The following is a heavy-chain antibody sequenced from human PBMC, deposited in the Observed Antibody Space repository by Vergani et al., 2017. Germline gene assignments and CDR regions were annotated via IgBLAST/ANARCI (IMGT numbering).Heavy chain of an antibody. CDR1: GGSFSGYY. CDR3: ASGTARGYSYGYPRDWFDP. J-gene: IGHJ5*02. D-gene: IGHD5-18*01. V-gene: IGHV4-34*01. CDR2: INHSGST. Sequence: QVQLQQWGAGLLKPSETLSLTCAVYGGSFSGYYWSWIRQPPGKGLEWIGEINHSGSTNYKPSLKSRVTISVDTSKNQISLKLISVTAADTAVYYCASGTARGYSYGYPRDWFDPWGQGTLVTVYS.